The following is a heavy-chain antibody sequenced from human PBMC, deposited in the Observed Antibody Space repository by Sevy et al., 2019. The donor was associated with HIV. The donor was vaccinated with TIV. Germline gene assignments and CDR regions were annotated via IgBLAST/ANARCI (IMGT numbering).Heavy chain of an antibody. V-gene: IGHV3-23*01. D-gene: IGHD3-10*01. CDR2: ISGSGGST. CDR1: GFTFSSYA. J-gene: IGHJ5*02. Sequence: GGSLRLSCAASGFTFSSYAMSWVRQAPGKGLEWVSAISGSGGSTYYADSVKGRFTISKDNPKNTLYLQMNSLRAEDTAVYYCAKSPPYGSGSYPNWFDPWGQGTLVTVSS. CDR3: AKSPPYGSGSYPNWFDP.